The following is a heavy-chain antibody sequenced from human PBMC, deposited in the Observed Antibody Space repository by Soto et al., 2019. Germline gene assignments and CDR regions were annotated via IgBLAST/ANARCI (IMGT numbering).Heavy chain of an antibody. CDR3: ARDRVYYYDSSGYYWPFDY. CDR2: ISAYNGNT. V-gene: IGHV1-18*01. J-gene: IGHJ4*02. D-gene: IGHD3-22*01. Sequence: GASVKVSCKASGYTFTSYGISWVRQAPGQGLEWMGWISAYNGNTNYAQKLQGRVTMTTDTSTSTAYMELRSLRSDDTAVYYCARDRVYYYDSSGYYWPFDYWGQGTLVTVSS. CDR1: GYTFTSYG.